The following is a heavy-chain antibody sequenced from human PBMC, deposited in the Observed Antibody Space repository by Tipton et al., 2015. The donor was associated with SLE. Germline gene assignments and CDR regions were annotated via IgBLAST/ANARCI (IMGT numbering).Heavy chain of an antibody. J-gene: IGHJ4*02. CDR2: SNAGNGNT. CDR3: ARRAVVVPAAIEEYYFDY. CDR1: GYTFTSYA. V-gene: IGHV1-3*02. D-gene: IGHD2-2*02. Sequence: QLVQSGAEVKKPGASVKVSCKASGYTFTSYAMHWVRQAPGQRLEWMGWSNAGNGNTKYSQEFQGRVTITRDTSASTAYMELSSLRSEDMAVYYCARRAVVVPAAIEEYYFDYWGQGTLVTVSS.